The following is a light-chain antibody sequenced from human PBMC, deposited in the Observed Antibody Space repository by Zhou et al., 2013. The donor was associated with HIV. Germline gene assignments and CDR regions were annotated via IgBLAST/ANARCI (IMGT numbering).Light chain of an antibody. CDR2: AAS. V-gene: IGKV1-9*01. J-gene: IGKJ3*01. Sequence: DIQLTQSPSFLSASVGDRVTITCRASQGISTYLAWYQQKPGKAPKLLIHAASTLQSGVPSRFSGSGSGTEFTLTISSLQPEDFATYYCQQLNSHQFTFGPGTKVDIK. CDR3: QQLNSHQFT. CDR1: QGISTY.